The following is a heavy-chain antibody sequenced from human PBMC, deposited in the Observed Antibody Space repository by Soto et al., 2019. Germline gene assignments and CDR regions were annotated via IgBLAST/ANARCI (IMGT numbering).Heavy chain of an antibody. D-gene: IGHD5-12*01. J-gene: IGHJ4*02. Sequence: SETLSLTCAVYGGSFSGYYWSWIRQPPGKGLEWIGEINHSGSTNYNPSLKSRVTISVDTSKNQFSLKLSSVTAADTAVYYCLRHAQWIIKAYWGQGSLVTVSS. CDR2: INHSGST. CDR1: GGSFSGYY. CDR3: LRHAQWIIKAY. V-gene: IGHV4-34*01.